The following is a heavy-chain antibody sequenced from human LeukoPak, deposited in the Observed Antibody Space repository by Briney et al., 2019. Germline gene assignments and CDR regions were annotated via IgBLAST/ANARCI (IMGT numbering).Heavy chain of an antibody. CDR1: GGSISSYY. V-gene: IGHV4-59*01. D-gene: IGHD5-18*01. CDR2: IYYSGST. Sequence: SETLSLTCTVSGGSISSYYWSWIRQPPGKGLEWIGYIYYSGSTNYNPTLKSRVTISVDTSKNQFSLKLSSVTAADTAVYYCARTTSGYSMKNWGQGTLVTVSS. J-gene: IGHJ4*02. CDR3: ARTTSGYSMKN.